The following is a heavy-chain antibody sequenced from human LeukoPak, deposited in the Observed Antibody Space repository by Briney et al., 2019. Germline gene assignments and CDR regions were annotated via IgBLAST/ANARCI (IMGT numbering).Heavy chain of an antibody. D-gene: IGHD2-21*02. CDR1: GFPFSSFS. J-gene: IGHJ4*02. V-gene: IGHV3-21*01. Sequence: GGSLRLSCAASGFPFSSFSMNWVRQAPGKGLEWVSSISSSGDYKYCADSMRGRFTISRDNAKNSLSLQMNNLRAEDAAVYYCARDDYYFWGQGTLVTVSS. CDR2: ISSSGDYK. CDR3: ARDDYYF.